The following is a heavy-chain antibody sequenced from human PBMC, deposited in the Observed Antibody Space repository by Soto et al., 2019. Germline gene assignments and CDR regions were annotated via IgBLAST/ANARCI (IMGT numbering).Heavy chain of an antibody. Sequence: PSETLSLTCTVSGGSISSYYWSWIRQPAGKGLERIGRIYTSGSTNYNPSLKSRVTISVDTSKNQFSLRLSSVTAADTAIYYCATRITVFGLLIPPFDPWGQGTQVTVSS. J-gene: IGHJ5*02. D-gene: IGHD3-3*01. CDR1: GGSISSYY. CDR2: IYTSGST. V-gene: IGHV4-4*07. CDR3: ATRITVFGLLIPPFDP.